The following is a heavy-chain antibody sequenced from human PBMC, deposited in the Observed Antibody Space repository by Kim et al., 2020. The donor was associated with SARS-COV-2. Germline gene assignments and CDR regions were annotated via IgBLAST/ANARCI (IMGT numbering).Heavy chain of an antibody. Sequence: WGSLRLSCAASGFTFRSHWMDWVRQAPGKGLVWVSRINGDGSSVRYADSMRGRFTISRDNTKNTVYLQMNSLRAEDTAVYYCAREGDGMDVWGLGTTVTVSS. V-gene: IGHV3-74*01. CDR2: INGDGSSV. J-gene: IGHJ6*02. CDR3: AREGDGMDV. CDR1: GFTFRSHW.